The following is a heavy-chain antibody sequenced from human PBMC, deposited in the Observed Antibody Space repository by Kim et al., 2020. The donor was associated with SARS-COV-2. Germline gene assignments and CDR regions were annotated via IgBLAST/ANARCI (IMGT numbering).Heavy chain of an antibody. Sequence: GGSLRLSCAASGYTFNTYAVSWVRQAPGKGLECVSLITGSGRTTYYADSVRGRFTISRDNSKDTLYLQMNSLRAEDSALYYCAREYNGLFVSWGQGTLVT. CDR3: AREYNGLFVS. V-gene: IGHV3-23*03. CDR1: GYTFNTYA. J-gene: IGHJ4*02. CDR2: ITGSGRTT. D-gene: IGHD1-1*01.